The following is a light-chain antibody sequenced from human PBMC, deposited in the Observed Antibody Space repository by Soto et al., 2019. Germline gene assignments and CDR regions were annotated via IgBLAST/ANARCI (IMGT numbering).Light chain of an antibody. CDR3: QQYTTWPRT. Sequence: EIVMTQSPATLSVSPGERATLSCRASQSVGNRLAWYQQRPGQAPRFLIYDASARTTGIPDRFSGSGSGTEFTLTISSLQSEEFAVDDCQQYTTWPRTFGQGTKVEIK. J-gene: IGKJ1*01. CDR2: DAS. V-gene: IGKV3-15*01. CDR1: QSVGNR.